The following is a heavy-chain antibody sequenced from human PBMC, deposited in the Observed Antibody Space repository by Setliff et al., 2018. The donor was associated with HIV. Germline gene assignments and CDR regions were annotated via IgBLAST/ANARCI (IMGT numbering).Heavy chain of an antibody. CDR3: AKDYLSRRVVAATPTHTEY. CDR1: GFRFRSYG. CDR2: MSYITSTGSTI. Sequence: GGSLRLSCAASGFRFRSYGMHWVRQAPGKGLEWVAVMSYITSTGSTIFYADSVKGRFTISRDNSKNTLYLQMNSLRVEDTAIYYCAKDYLSRRVVAATPTHTEYWGQGTLVTVSS. J-gene: IGHJ4*02. V-gene: IGHV3-30*18. D-gene: IGHD2-15*01.